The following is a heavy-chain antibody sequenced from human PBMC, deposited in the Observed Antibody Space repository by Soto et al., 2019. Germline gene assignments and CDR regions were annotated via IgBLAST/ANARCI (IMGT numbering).Heavy chain of an antibody. J-gene: IGHJ6*02. CDR3: ASVASGARDSSSWYIDYYYGMDV. CDR1: GGTFSSYA. V-gene: IGHV1-69*06. CDR2: IIPIFGTA. D-gene: IGHD6-13*01. Sequence: SVKVSCKASGGTFSSYAISWVRQAPGQGLEWMGGIIPIFGTANYAQKFQGRVTITADKSTSTAYMELSSLRSEDTAVYYCASVASGARDSSSWYIDYYYGMDVWGQGTTVTVSS.